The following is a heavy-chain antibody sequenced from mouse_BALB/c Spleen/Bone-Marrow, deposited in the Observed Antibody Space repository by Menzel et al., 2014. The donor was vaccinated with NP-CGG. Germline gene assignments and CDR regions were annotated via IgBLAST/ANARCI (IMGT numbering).Heavy chain of an antibody. D-gene: IGHD2-1*01. CDR1: GFSLSRYS. CDR2: IWGGGST. CDR3: ARTGNYPAWFAY. J-gene: IGHJ3*01. V-gene: IGHV2-6-4*01. Sequence: VQRVESGPGLVAPSQSLSITCTVSGFSLSRYSVHWVRQPPGKGLEWLGMIWGGGSTDYNSALKSRLSISKDNSKSQVFLKMNSLQTDDTAMHYCARTGNYPAWFAYWGQGTLVTVSA.